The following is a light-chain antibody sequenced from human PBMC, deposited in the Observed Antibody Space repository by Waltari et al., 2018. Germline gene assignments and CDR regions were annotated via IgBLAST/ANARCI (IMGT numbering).Light chain of an antibody. V-gene: IGKV1-6*01. CDR1: QDIRSD. J-gene: IGKJ1*01. CDR2: AAS. Sequence: AIQMTQSPSSLSASVGDRVTITCRASQDIRSDLGWYQQKPGKAPTLLIFAASILQSGFSSRFIGSGSGTDFTLTISSLQPDDFATYYCLQDFSYPRTFGQGTRVEF. CDR3: LQDFSYPRT.